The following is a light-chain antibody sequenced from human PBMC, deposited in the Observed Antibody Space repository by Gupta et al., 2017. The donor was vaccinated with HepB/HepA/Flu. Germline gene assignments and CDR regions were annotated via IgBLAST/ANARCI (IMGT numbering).Light chain of an antibody. CDR2: GAS. V-gene: IGKV3-15*01. CDR3: QQYNNWAWT. J-gene: IGKJ1*01. Sequence: ELVMTQSPATLSVSPGERATLSCRASQGVSSNLAWYQQKPGQAPRLLIYGASTRATGIPARFSGSGSGTEFTLTISSLQSEDFAVYYCQQYNNWAWTFGQGTKVEIK. CDR1: QGVSSN.